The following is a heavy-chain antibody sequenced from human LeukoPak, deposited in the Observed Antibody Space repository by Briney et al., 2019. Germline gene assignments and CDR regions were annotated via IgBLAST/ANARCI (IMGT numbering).Heavy chain of an antibody. CDR3: ARAGSSWVYFDY. J-gene: IGHJ4*02. D-gene: IGHD6-13*01. Sequence: GGSLRLSCAASGFTFGSYAMNWVRQAPGKGLEWVSTISGSGGRTYSADSVKGRFTISRDNSKNTLYMQMNSLRVEDTAVYYCARAGSSWVYFDYWGQGTLVTVSS. CDR1: GFTFGSYA. V-gene: IGHV3-23*01. CDR2: ISGSGGRT.